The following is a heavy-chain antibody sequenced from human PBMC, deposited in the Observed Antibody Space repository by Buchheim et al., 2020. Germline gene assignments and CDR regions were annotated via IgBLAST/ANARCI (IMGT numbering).Heavy chain of an antibody. CDR2: IYYSGTT. V-gene: IGHV4-31*03. D-gene: IGHD4-17*01. J-gene: IGHJ6*03. Sequence: QVQLQESGPGLAKPSQPLSLTCTVSAGSISSDDYYWSWIRLHPGKGLEWVGYIYYSGTTYYNPSLKSRINMSVDTSKNQFSLRLSSVTAADTAVYYCARDMTTVMSGGFWDYMDVWGKGTT. CDR3: ARDMTTVMSGGFWDYMDV. CDR1: AGSISSDDYY.